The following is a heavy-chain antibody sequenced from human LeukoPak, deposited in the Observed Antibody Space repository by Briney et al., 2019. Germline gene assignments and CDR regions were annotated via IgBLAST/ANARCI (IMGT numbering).Heavy chain of an antibody. J-gene: IGHJ5*02. CDR3: STGGSSWYHWFDP. Sequence: PSETLSLTCTVSGGSINTYYWSWIRQSAGKGLEWIGRIYSTGSTSYNPSLKSRVTMSIDTSKNQSSLNLSSVTAADTAIYYCSTGGSSWYHWFDPWGQGTLVTVSS. CDR1: GGSINTYY. D-gene: IGHD6-13*01. V-gene: IGHV4-4*07. CDR2: IYSTGST.